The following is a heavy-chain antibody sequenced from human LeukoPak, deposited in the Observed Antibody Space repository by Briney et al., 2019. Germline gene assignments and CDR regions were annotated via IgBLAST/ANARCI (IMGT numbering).Heavy chain of an antibody. CDR3: AKGPLRGTAAAIDY. Sequence: GGSLRLSCAASGFTFNNYGMHWVRQAPGKGLDWVAVISYDGRNKHYPDSVKGRFTISRDISTDTLWLQMDSLRTEDTAVYYCAKGPLRGTAAAIDYWGQGTLVTVSS. J-gene: IGHJ4*02. V-gene: IGHV3-30*18. CDR1: GFTFNNYG. CDR2: ISYDGRNK. D-gene: IGHD2-2*01.